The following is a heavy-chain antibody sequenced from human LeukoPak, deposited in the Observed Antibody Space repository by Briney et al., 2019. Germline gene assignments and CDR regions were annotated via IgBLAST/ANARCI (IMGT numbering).Heavy chain of an antibody. CDR1: GGSFSGYY. J-gene: IGHJ3*02. CDR2: INHSGST. D-gene: IGHD3-3*01. V-gene: IGHV4-34*01. CDR3: ARLIRRTIFGVVIHDAFDI. Sequence: SETLSLTCAVYGGSFSGYYWSWIRQPPGKGLEWIGEINHSGSTNYNPSLKSRVTISVDTSKNQFSLKLSSVTAADTAVYYCARLIRRTIFGVVIHDAFDIWGQGTMVTVPS.